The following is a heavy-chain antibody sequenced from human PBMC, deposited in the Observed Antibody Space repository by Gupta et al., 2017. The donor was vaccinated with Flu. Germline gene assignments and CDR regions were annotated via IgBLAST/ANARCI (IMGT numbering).Heavy chain of an antibody. Sequence: WIRQPPGKALEWLALIYWNDDKRYSPSLKSRLTITKDTSRNQVVLTMTNMDPVDTATYYCAHRLDWNSKFDPWGQGTLVTVSS. D-gene: IGHD1-7*01. CDR2: IYWNDDK. V-gene: IGHV2-5*01. CDR3: AHRLDWNSKFDP. J-gene: IGHJ5*02.